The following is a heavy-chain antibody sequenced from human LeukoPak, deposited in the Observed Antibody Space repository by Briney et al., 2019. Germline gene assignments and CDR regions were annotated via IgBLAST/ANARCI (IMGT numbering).Heavy chain of an antibody. CDR1: GYTFTCYY. V-gene: IGHV1-46*01. J-gene: IGHJ3*01. CDR3: AILNYDILAGYSPDAFDV. D-gene: IGHD3-9*01. Sequence: ASVKVSCKASGYTFTCYYMHWVRQAPGQGLEWMGVINPLSGRTTYPQKFQGRVALTRDASASTVYMDLTSLRSEDTAVYYCAILNYDILAGYSPDAFDVWGQGTLVTVSS. CDR2: INPLSGRT.